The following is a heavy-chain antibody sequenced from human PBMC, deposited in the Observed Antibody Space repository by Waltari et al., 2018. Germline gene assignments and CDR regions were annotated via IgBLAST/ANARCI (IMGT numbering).Heavy chain of an antibody. CDR1: GFTFSSYA. V-gene: IGHV3-30-3*01. D-gene: IGHD1-1*01. CDR3: ARGPRTGNYYYYMDV. Sequence: QVQLVESGGGVVQPGRSLRLSCAASGFTFSSYAMHWVRKAPGKGLEWVAVISYDGSNKYYADSVKGRFTISRDNSKNTLYLQMNSLRAEDTAVYYCARGPRTGNYYYYMDVWGKGTTVTISS. CDR2: ISYDGSNK. J-gene: IGHJ6*03.